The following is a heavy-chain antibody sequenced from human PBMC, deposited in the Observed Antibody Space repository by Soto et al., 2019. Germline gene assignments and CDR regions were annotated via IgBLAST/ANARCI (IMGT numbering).Heavy chain of an antibody. V-gene: IGHV4-39*01. D-gene: IGHD6-25*01. CDR3: ARQIAAAMCTYGGFGI. J-gene: IGHJ3*02. CDR1: GDSIRDAKYL. Sequence: MQLQESGPGLVKPSETLSLTSIVSGDSIRDAKYLWAWVRQPPGKGLECIGSIFYSGTAYYAPPAKSRGAISLDTSKTQFSLRMPSVTAAAAATYFCARQIAAAMCTYGGFGIWGPGTMVTTSS. CDR2: IFYSGTA.